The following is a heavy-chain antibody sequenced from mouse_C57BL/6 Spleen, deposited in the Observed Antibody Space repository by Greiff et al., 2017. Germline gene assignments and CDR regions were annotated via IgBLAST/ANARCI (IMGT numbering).Heavy chain of an antibody. CDR2: IHPNRGSP. CDR3: ARSWDDYDYLDY. J-gene: IGHJ2*01. Sequence: QVQLQQPGAELVKPGASVQLSCKASGYTFTSYWMHWVKQRPGQGLEWIGMIHPNRGSPNYHEQFMSKATLTVYKASSTAYMQLSSLTSEDSAVDYCARSWDDYDYLDYWGQGTTLTVSS. V-gene: IGHV1-64*01. D-gene: IGHD2-4*01. CDR1: GYTFTSYW.